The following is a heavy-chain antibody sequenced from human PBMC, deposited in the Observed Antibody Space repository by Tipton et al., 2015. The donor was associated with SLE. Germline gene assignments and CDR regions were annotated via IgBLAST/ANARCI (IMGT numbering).Heavy chain of an antibody. Sequence: SLRLSCRTSGFTFGDYAMTWVRQAPGKGLEWVGFIRSNIYGGTIEYAASVRGRFTISRDDSESIVSLQMDSLRSEDTGVYYCARGDVASLPSYGMDVWGQGTTVSVSS. CDR2: IRSNIYGGTI. V-gene: IGHV3-49*04. CDR3: ARGDVASLPSYGMDV. CDR1: GFTFGDYA. J-gene: IGHJ6*02.